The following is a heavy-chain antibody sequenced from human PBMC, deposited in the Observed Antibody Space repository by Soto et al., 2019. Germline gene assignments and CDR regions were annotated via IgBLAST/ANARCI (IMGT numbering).Heavy chain of an antibody. V-gene: IGHV4-31*03. CDR3: ARWRYCISTSCSRVLDP. CDR2: IYYSGST. J-gene: IGHJ5*02. CDR1: GGSISSDDHY. D-gene: IGHD2-2*01. Sequence: PLETLSLTCTVSGGSISSDDHYWGWVRQPPGKGLEWIGYIYYSGSTYYNPSLKSRVTISVDTSKNQFSLKLSSVTAADTAVYYCARWRYCISTSCSRVLDPWGQGTLVTVSS.